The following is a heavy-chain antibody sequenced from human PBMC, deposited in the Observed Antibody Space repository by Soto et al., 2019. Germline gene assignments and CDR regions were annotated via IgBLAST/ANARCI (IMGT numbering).Heavy chain of an antibody. CDR3: ARSDTIDASDKSYYDF. D-gene: IGHD3-10*01. CDR2: IIPFFGTA. J-gene: IGHJ4*02. Sequence: QVQLVQSGAEVKKTGSSVKVSCKTSGGTFSTFVISWVRQAPGQGLEWMGGIIPFFGTAEYSQKFEDRITITADESTSTVYMALRGVTSGATAIYYCARSDTIDASDKSYYDFWGQGALVTVSA. CDR1: GGTFSTFV. V-gene: IGHV1-69*01.